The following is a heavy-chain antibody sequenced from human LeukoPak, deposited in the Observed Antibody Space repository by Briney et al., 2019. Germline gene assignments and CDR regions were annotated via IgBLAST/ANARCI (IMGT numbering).Heavy chain of an antibody. D-gene: IGHD6-19*01. CDR2: IYTSGST. J-gene: IGHJ3*02. CDR3: ARSRDYSSGWYGYAFDI. Sequence: LETLSLTCTVPGGSISSYYWSWIRQPARKGLGWIGRIYTSGSTNYTASLKSRVTMSVDTSKNQFSLKLSSVTAADTAVYYCARSRDYSSGWYGYAFDIWGQGTMVTVSS. CDR1: GGSISSYY. V-gene: IGHV4-4*07.